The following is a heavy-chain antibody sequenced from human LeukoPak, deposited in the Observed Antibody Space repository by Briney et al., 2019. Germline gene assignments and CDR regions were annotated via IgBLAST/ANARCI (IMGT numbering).Heavy chain of an antibody. J-gene: IGHJ5*02. D-gene: IGHD3-10*01. CDR1: GGSFNDYY. CDR2: INHSGST. Sequence: KPSETLSLTCAVYGGSFNDYYWTWIRQTPGRGLEWIGEINHSGSTTYSPSLKSRVIISVDTSKNQFSLKLSSVTAADTAVYYCARDWAPYGSGRGFDPWGQGTLVTVSS. V-gene: IGHV4-34*01. CDR3: ARDWAPYGSGRGFDP.